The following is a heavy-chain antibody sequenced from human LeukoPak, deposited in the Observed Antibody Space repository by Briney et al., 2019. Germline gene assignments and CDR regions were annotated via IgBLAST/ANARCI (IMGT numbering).Heavy chain of an antibody. V-gene: IGHV1-18*01. D-gene: IGHD6-13*01. J-gene: IGHJ3*02. CDR2: ISAYNGNT. CDR1: GYTFTGYH. Sequence: GASVKVSCKTSGYTFTGYHIHWVRQAPGQGLEWVGWISAYNGNTNYAQKLQGRVTMTTDTSTSTAYMELRSLRSDDTAVYYCARPPGIAAAGTIGAFDIWGQGTMVTVSS. CDR3: ARPPGIAAAGTIGAFDI.